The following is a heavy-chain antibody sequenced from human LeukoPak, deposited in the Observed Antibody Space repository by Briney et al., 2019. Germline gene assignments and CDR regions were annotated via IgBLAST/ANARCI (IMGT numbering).Heavy chain of an antibody. CDR3: AKGSTGYFADL. CDR1: GFTFNNYG. Sequence: GGSLRLSCAASGFTFNNYGLIWVRQAPGKGLEWVAAISNDGGGIMYAAFVEGRFTISRDNSKNTLFLQMNSLRAGDTALYYCAKGSTGYFADLWGQGTLVTVSS. J-gene: IGHJ5*02. CDR2: ISNDGGGI. V-gene: IGHV3-23*01. D-gene: IGHD3-22*01.